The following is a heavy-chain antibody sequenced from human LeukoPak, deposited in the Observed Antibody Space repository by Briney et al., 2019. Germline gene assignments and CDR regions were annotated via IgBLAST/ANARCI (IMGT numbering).Heavy chain of an antibody. CDR3: ARGEYDLLTGVYDTYGIDA. D-gene: IGHD3-9*01. V-gene: IGHV3-30-3*01. CDR1: GFIFSSYA. CDR2: ISYDGNYK. Sequence: GGSLRLSCVASGFIFSSYALHWVRQAPGKGLEWVAVISYDGNYKYYADSVKGRFTISRDNPKNTLFLQMNSLRPEDTAVYYCARGEYDLLTGVYDTYGIDAWGQGTTVTVSS. J-gene: IGHJ6*02.